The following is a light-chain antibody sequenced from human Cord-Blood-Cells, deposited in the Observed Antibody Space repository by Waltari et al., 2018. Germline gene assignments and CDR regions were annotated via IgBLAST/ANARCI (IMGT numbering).Light chain of an antibody. CDR3: SSYTSSSTYV. CDR2: DVS. J-gene: IGLJ1*01. V-gene: IGLV2-14*01. CDR1: SSDVGGYNY. Sequence: QSALTQPASVSGSPGQSITISCTGTSSDVGGYNYLSWYQQHPGKAPTLMIYDVSNRPSGVSNRFSGSKSGNTASLTISGLQAEDEADYYCSSYTSSSTYVFGTGTKVTVL.